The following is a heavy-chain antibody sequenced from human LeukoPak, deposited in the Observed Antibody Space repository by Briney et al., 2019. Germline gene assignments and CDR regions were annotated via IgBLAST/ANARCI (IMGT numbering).Heavy chain of an antibody. J-gene: IGHJ6*02. CDR2: ISYDGSNK. D-gene: IGHD3-3*01. CDR1: GFTFSSYA. Sequence: PGGSLRLSCAASGFTFSSYAMHWVRQAPGKGLEWVAVISYDGSNKYYADSVKGRFTISRDNSKNTLYLQTNSLRAEDTAVYYCARGNFWSGYYYYYYGMDVWGQGTTVTVSS. V-gene: IGHV3-30-3*01. CDR3: ARGNFWSGYYYYYYGMDV.